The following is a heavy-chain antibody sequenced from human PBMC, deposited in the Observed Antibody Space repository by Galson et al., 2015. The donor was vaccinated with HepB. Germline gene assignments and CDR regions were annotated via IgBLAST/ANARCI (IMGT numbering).Heavy chain of an antibody. V-gene: IGHV3-66*01. CDR2: IYSGGST. D-gene: IGHD6-13*01. Sequence: SLRLSCAASGFTVSSNYMSWVRQAPGKGLEWVSVIYSGGSTYYADSVKGRFTISRDNSKNTLYLQMNTLRAEDTAVYYCARSPWHSSWYLDYWGQGTLVTVSS. CDR3: ARSPWHSSWYLDY. J-gene: IGHJ4*02. CDR1: GFTVSSNY.